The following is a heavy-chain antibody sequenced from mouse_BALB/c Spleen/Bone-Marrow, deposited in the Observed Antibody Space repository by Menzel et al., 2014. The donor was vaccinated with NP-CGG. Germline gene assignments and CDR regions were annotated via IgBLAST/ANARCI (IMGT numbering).Heavy chain of an antibody. D-gene: IGHD2-4*01. CDR1: GYTFTSYT. Sequence: QVQLQQSGAELARPGASVKMSCKASGYTFTSYTIHWVKQRPGQGLEWIGYINPSSDYTNYNQKFKEKATLTADKSSSTAYMQLSSLTSEDSAVYYCAREGLRAWFVYWGQGTLVTVSA. V-gene: IGHV1-4*01. CDR2: INPSSDYT. CDR3: AREGLRAWFVY. J-gene: IGHJ3*01.